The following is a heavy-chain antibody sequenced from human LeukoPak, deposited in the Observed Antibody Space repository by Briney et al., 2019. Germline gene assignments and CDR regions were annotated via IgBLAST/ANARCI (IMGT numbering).Heavy chain of an antibody. CDR3: ARDRHRRHYYDSSLHPPLDY. V-gene: IGHV1-18*01. Sequence: ASVKVSCKASGYTFTSYGISWVRQAPGQGLEWMGWISAYNGNTNYAQKLQARVTMTTDTSTSTAYMDLRSLRSDDTAVYYCARDRHRRHYYDSSLHPPLDYWGQGTLVTVSS. CDR2: ISAYNGNT. D-gene: IGHD3-22*01. J-gene: IGHJ4*02. CDR1: GYTFTSYG.